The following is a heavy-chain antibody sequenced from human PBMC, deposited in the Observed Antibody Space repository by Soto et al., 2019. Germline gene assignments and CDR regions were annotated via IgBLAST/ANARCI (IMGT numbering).Heavy chain of an antibody. Sequence: EVQLVESGGGLLKPGGSLRLSCAASGFTFRSYTMDWVRQAPGKGLEWVSSISSSGSTIYYADSVKGRFTISRDNAKNSLYLQMNSLRAEDTAVYYCARDYDYVWGSYRYPGMDVWGQGTTVTVSS. J-gene: IGHJ6*02. CDR1: GFTFRSYT. CDR2: ISSSGSTI. V-gene: IGHV3-21*04. D-gene: IGHD3-16*02. CDR3: ARDYDYVWGSYRYPGMDV.